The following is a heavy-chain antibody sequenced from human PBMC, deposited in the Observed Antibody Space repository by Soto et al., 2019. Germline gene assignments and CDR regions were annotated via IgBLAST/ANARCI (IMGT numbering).Heavy chain of an antibody. V-gene: IGHV1-46*01. J-gene: IGHJ4*02. D-gene: IGHD6-13*01. CDR2: LNPSGGST. Sequence: ASVKVSCKASGYTFTSYYLHWVRQASGQGLEWMGILNPSGGSTSYAQKFQGRVTMTRDTSTSTVYMELSSLRSEDTAVYYCAREGSSWTGFDYWGQGTLVTVSS. CDR1: GYTFTSYY. CDR3: AREGSSWTGFDY.